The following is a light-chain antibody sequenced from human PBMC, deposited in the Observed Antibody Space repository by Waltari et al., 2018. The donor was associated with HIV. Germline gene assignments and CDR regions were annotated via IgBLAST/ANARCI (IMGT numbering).Light chain of an antibody. CDR1: SSDIGAYNY. Sequence: QSALTQPPSASGSPGQSVLISCTGTSSDIGAYNYFSWYQQHPGKAPKLMISEVYKRPSGVPDRFFGSKSDNTASLTVSGLQAEDEAVYYCSSYAGSNNLVFGGGTKLTVL. J-gene: IGLJ2*01. V-gene: IGLV2-8*01. CDR3: SSYAGSNNLV. CDR2: EVY.